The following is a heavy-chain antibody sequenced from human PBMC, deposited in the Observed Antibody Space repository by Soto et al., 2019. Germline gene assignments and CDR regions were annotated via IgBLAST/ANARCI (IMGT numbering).Heavy chain of an antibody. Sequence: QVQLVQSGAEVKKPGASVKVSCKASGYTFTSYDFNWVRQATGQGFEWMGWMNPNSGNTGYAQKFQGSSTMTRDTYIGTDYMELSSLRSEDTAVYYWERGPREGGFDYWGQGTLVTVSS. V-gene: IGHV1-8*01. CDR2: MNPNSGNT. J-gene: IGHJ4*02. CDR1: GYTFTSYD. D-gene: IGHD3-10*01. CDR3: ERGPREGGFDY.